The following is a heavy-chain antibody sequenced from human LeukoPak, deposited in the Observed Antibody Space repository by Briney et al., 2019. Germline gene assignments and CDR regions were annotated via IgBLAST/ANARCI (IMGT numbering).Heavy chain of an antibody. J-gene: IGHJ5*02. V-gene: IGHV4-39*01. CDR2: IYYSGST. CDR3: ARAYYDSSGYYPTYNWFDP. CDR1: GGSISSSSYY. D-gene: IGHD3-22*01. Sequence: SETLSLTCTVSGGSISSSSYYWGWIRQPPGKGLEWIGSIYYSGSTYYNPSLKSRVTISVDTSKNQFSLKLSSVTAADTAVYYCARAYYDSSGYYPTYNWFDPWGQGTLVTVSS.